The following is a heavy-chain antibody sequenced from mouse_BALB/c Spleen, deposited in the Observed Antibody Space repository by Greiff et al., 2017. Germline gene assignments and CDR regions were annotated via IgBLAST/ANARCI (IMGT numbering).Heavy chain of an antibody. D-gene: IGHD1-1*01. CDR2: IYPSDSYT. Sequence: QVQLQQPGAELVRPGASVKLSCKASGYTFTSYWINWVKQRPGQGLEWIGNIYPSDSYTNYNQKFKDKATLTVDKSSSTAYMHLNSLTSEDSAVYYCARGEDYENAYWGQGTLVTVSA. J-gene: IGHJ3*01. V-gene: IGHV1-69*02. CDR1: GYTFTSYW. CDR3: ARGEDYENAY.